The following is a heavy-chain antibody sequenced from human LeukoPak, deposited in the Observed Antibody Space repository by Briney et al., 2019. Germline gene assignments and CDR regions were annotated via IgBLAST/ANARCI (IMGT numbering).Heavy chain of an antibody. CDR1: GGSISSYY. V-gene: IGHV4-59*01. CDR3: ARDSTTGTDP. CDR2: IHYSGST. Sequence: SETLSLTCTVSGGSISSYYWSWIRQPPGKGLEWIGYIHYSGSTNYNPSLKSRVTISVDTSKNQFSLKLSSVTAADTAVYYCARDSTTGTDPWGQGTLVTVSS. D-gene: IGHD4-17*01. J-gene: IGHJ5*02.